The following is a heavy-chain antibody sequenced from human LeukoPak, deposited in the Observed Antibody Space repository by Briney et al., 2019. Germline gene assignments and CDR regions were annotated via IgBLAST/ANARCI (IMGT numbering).Heavy chain of an antibody. V-gene: IGHV3-21*01. CDR2: ISSSSSYI. CDR3: ATVTTGPDFDY. CDR1: GFTFSSYS. D-gene: IGHD4-17*01. J-gene: IGHJ4*02. Sequence: GGSLGLSCAASGFTFSSYSMNWVRQAPGRGLEWVSSISSSSSYIYYADSVKGRFTISRDNAKNSLYLQMNSLRAEDTAVYYCATVTTGPDFDYWGQGTPVTVSS.